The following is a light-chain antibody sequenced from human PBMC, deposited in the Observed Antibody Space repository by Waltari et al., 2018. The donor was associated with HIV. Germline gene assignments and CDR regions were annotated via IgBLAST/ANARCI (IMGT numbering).Light chain of an antibody. CDR2: DAS. CDR3: QQYKNFPIT. J-gene: IGKJ5*01. CDR1: QAISTS. V-gene: IGKV1D-13*01. Sequence: IHLTQSPSSLSASLGDRVTLTCRASQAISTSLAWYQKKPGGPPKRLIYDASSLDRGFPSRFSGGGSETHFSLTISGLRAEDFATYHCQQYKNFPITFGQGTRLEIK.